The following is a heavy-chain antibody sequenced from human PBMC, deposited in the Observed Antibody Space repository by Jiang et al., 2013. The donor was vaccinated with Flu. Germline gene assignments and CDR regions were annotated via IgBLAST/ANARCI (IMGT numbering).Heavy chain of an antibody. D-gene: IGHD2-2*01. J-gene: IGHJ4*02. CDR2: IYYSGST. Sequence: GPGLVKPSETLSLTCTVSGGSISSSSYYWGWIRQPPGKGLEWIGSIYYSGSTYYNPSLKSRVTISVDTSKNQFSLKLSSVTAADTAVYYCARLRGEKYIVVVPAATHFDYWGQGTLVTVSS. CDR1: GGSISSSSYY. CDR3: ARLRGEKYIVVVPAATHFDY. V-gene: IGHV4-39*01.